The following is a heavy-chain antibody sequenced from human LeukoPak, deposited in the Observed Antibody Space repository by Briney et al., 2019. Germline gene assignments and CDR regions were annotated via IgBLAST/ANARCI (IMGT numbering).Heavy chain of an antibody. CDR2: FDPEDGET. CDR1: GYTLTELS. CDR3: ATTPRYGDLQNDAFDI. J-gene: IGHJ3*02. Sequence: ASVKVSCKVSGYTLTELSMHWVRQAPGKGLEWMGGFDPEDGETIYAQKFQGRVTMTEDTSTDTAYMELSSLRSEDTAVYYCATTPRYGDLQNDAFDIWGQGTMVTVSS. D-gene: IGHD4-17*01. V-gene: IGHV1-24*01.